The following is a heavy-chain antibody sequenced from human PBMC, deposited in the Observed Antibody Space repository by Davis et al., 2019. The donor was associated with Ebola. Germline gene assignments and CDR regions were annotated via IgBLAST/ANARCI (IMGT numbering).Heavy chain of an antibody. D-gene: IGHD3-3*01. CDR3: AVGFRGVVIIPGLGFDY. V-gene: IGHV1-69*04. CDR1: GYTFTSYG. Sequence: SVKVSCKASGYTFTSYGISWVRQAPGQGLEWMGRIIPILGIANYAQKFQGRVTITADKSTSTAYMELSSLRSEDTAVYYCAVGFRGVVIIPGLGFDYWGQGTLVTVSS. J-gene: IGHJ4*02. CDR2: IIPILGIA.